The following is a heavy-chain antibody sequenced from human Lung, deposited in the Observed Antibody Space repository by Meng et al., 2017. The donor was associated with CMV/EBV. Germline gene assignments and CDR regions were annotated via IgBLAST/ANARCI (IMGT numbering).Heavy chain of an antibody. CDR1: GFTFSGSA. V-gene: IGHV3-73*01. D-gene: IGHD2-2*01. CDR2: IRSKANSYAT. Sequence: GGSXRLXCAASGFTFSGSAMHWVRQASGKGLEWVGRIRSKANSYATAYAASVKGRFTISRDDSKNTAYLQMNSLKTEDTAVYYCTGYCSSTSCLLYYYYGMDVWXQGTXVNGAS. J-gene: IGHJ6*02. CDR3: TGYCSSTSCLLYYYYGMDV.